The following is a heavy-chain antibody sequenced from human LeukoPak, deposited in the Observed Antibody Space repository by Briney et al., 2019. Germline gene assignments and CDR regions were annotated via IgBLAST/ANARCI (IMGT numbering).Heavy chain of an antibody. V-gene: IGHV4-59*12. CDR1: GDSFSYFY. Sequence: SETLSLTCTVSGDSFSYFYWSWIRQPPGKGLEWIGYIYNSGSTSYNPSLKSQVTISLDTSQNQFSLKLSSVTAADTAVYYCARVPSHFDYWGQGTLVTVSS. J-gene: IGHJ4*02. CDR3: ARVPSHFDY. CDR2: IYNSGST.